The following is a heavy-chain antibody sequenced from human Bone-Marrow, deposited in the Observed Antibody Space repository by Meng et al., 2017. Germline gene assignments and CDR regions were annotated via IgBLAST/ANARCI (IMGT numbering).Heavy chain of an antibody. Sequence: SETLSLTCTVSDGSISSYYWSWIRQPAGKGLEWIGRIYTSGSTNYNPSLKSRVTMSVDTSKNQFSLKLSSVTAADTAVYYCARTPQIAAAGLLVDYWGQGTLVTVSS. CDR2: IYTSGST. J-gene: IGHJ4*02. V-gene: IGHV4-4*07. D-gene: IGHD6-13*01. CDR1: DGSISSYY. CDR3: ARTPQIAAAGLLVDY.